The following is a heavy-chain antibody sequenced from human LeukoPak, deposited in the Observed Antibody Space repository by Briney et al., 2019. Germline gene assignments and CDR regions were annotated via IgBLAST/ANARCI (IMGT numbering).Heavy chain of an antibody. J-gene: IGHJ4*02. D-gene: IGHD2-15*01. CDR2: ISSSGSTI. V-gene: IGHV3-48*04. CDR1: GFTFSSYA. CDR3: ARVVEGILDY. Sequence: GGSLRLSCAASGFTFSSYAMHWVRQAPGKGLEWVSYISSSGSTIYYADSVKGRFTISRDNAKNSLYLQMNSLRAEDTAVYYCARVVEGILDYWGQGTLVTVSS.